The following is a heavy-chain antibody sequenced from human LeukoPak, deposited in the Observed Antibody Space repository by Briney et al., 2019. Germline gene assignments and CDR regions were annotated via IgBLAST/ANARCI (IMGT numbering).Heavy chain of an antibody. CDR3: ARGRPHGNDY. D-gene: IGHD4-23*01. CDR2: ISSDGSST. Sequence: GGSLRLSCAASGFTFSSYWMHWVRQAPGKGLVWVSHISSDGSSTSYADSVKGRFTISRDNAKNSLYLQMNSLRAEDTAVYYCARGRPHGNDYWGQGTLVTVSS. CDR1: GFTFSSYW. J-gene: IGHJ4*02. V-gene: IGHV3-74*01.